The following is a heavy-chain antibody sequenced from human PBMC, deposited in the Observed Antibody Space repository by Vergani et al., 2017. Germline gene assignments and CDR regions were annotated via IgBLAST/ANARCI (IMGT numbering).Heavy chain of an antibody. V-gene: IGHV3-9*02. Sequence: EVQLEESGGGLVLPGRSLRLSCVASGFTSAGYAMHWVRQAPGKGLEWVSGISWNSNSIGYADSVKGRFTISRDNAKNSLYLQMNSLRAEDTAVYYCAKERDDSNYGFDYWGQGTLVTVSS. CDR3: AKERDDSNYGFDY. CDR2: ISWNSNSI. CDR1: GFTSAGYA. J-gene: IGHJ4*02. D-gene: IGHD4-11*01.